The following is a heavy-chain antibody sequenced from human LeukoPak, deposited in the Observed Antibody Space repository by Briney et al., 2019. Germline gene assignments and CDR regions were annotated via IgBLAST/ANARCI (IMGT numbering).Heavy chain of an antibody. V-gene: IGHV4-59*05. CDR2: VYYGRTT. CDR1: NDSISNYY. Sequence: SETLSLTCTVSNDSISNYYWSWIRQPPGKGLEWIGSVYYGRTTYYSPSLDSRVTISLDTSANQFSLQLNSVTAADTAVYYCVRHDGRGGATMGAFDSWGQGSLVTVSS. D-gene: IGHD4/OR15-4a*01. J-gene: IGHJ5*01. CDR3: VRHDGRGGATMGAFDS.